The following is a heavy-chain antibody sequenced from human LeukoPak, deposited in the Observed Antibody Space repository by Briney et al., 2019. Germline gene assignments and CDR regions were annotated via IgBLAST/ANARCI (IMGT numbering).Heavy chain of an antibody. CDR3: AKSGGYGLIDY. Sequence: SETLSLTCTISGASVSGSAYYWGWIRQPPGKGLEWIGNIYYSGSTYYNESLESRVTISIDTSKNQFSLRLNSVTAADTAMYYCAKSGGYGLIDYWGQGTLVTVSS. D-gene: IGHD1-26*01. CDR2: IYYSGST. V-gene: IGHV4-39*01. CDR1: GASVSGSAYY. J-gene: IGHJ4*02.